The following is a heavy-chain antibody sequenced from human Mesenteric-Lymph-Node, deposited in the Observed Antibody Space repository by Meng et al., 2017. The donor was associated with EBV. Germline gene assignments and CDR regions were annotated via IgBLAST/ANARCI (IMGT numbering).Heavy chain of an antibody. D-gene: IGHD2-2*01. CDR1: GDSVRSGSYY. J-gene: IGHJ5*02. CDR3: ARIVVPLADDWFDP. CDR2: IYYSGST. Sequence: QVQLQESGPGLVKPSGXLSLTCXVSGDSVRSGSYYWTWIRQPPGKGLECIGYIYYSGSTNYNPSLKSRVTISIDTSKNQFSLNLNSVTAADTAVYYCARIVVPLADDWFDPWGQGILGNVSS. V-gene: IGHV4-61*01.